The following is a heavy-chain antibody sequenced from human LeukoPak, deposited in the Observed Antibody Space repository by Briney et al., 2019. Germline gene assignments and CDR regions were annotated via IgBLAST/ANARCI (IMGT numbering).Heavy chain of an antibody. Sequence: PGRSLRLSCAASGFTFSSYAMHWVRQAPGKGLEWVAVISYDGSNKYYADSVKGRFTTSRDNSKNTLYLQMNSLRAEDTAVYYCARGIRGYCSSTSCYINGMDVWGQGTTVTVSS. J-gene: IGHJ6*02. CDR2: ISYDGSNK. V-gene: IGHV3-30*04. CDR1: GFTFSSYA. CDR3: ARGIRGYCSSTSCYINGMDV. D-gene: IGHD2-2*02.